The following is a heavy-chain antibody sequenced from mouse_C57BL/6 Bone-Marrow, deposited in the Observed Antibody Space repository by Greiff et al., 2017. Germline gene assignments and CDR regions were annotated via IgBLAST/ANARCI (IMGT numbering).Heavy chain of an antibody. D-gene: IGHD3-2*02. V-gene: IGHV1-64*01. J-gene: IGHJ3*01. CDR2: IHPNSGST. Sequence: VQLQQPGAELVKPGASVKLSCKASGYTFTSYWMHWVKQRPGQGLEWIGMIHPNSGSTNYNEKFKSKATLTVDKSSSTAYMQLSSLTSEDSAVYYCAREVLDSSGPWFADWGQGTLVTVSA. CDR3: AREVLDSSGPWFAD. CDR1: GYTFTSYW.